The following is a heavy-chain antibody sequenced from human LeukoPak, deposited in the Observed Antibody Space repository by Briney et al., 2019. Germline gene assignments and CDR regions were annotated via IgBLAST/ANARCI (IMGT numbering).Heavy chain of an antibody. CDR1: GYTFTSYG. D-gene: IGHD6-13*01. CDR3: ARVAAARRYYGNYYYMDV. J-gene: IGHJ6*03. V-gene: IGHV1-18*01. Sequence: ASVKVSCKASGYTFTSYGTSWVRQAPGQGLEWMGWISAYNGNTNYAQKLQGRVTMTTDTSTSTAYMELRSLRSDDTAVYYCARVAAARRYYGNYYYMDVWGKGTTVTVSS. CDR2: ISAYNGNT.